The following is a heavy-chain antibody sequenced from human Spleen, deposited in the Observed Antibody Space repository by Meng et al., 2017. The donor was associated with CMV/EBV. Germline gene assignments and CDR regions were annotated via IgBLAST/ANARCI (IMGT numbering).Heavy chain of an antibody. Sequence: QLQRQQWGAGLLKPSDTLSLTCAVYGGSFSGYYWSWIRQPPGKGLEWIGEINHSGSTNYNPSLKSRVTISVDTSKNQFSLKLSSVTAADTAVYYCASDCSGGSCYYVYWGQGTLVTVSS. CDR3: ASDCSGGSCYYVY. CDR2: INHSGST. D-gene: IGHD2-15*01. V-gene: IGHV4-34*01. J-gene: IGHJ4*02. CDR1: GGSFSGYY.